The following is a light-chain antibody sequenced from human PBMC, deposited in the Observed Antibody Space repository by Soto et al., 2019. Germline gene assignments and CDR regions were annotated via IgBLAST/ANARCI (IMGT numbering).Light chain of an antibody. V-gene: IGKV1-33*01. J-gene: IGKJ4*01. CDR2: DAS. Sequence: DIQMTQSPSSLSASVGDRVSITCQASQDIANFLNWYQQKPGTAPKLLIYDASNLKTGVPSRFSGSGSGTDFTLTISSLQPEDIATYYCQQYDNFVLTFGGGTKVEIK. CDR1: QDIANF. CDR3: QQYDNFVLT.